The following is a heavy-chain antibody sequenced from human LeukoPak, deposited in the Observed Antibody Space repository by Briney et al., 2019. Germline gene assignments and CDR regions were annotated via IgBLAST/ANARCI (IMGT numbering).Heavy chain of an antibody. CDR1: GGSISSSTYY. Sequence: SETLSLTCTVSGGSISSSTYYWGWIRQPPGKGLERIGSISYSGSTYYDPSLKSRVTISVDTSKNQFSLRLSSVTAADTAVYYCARQIFWSGYYSDYWGQGTLVTVSS. J-gene: IGHJ4*02. D-gene: IGHD3-3*01. CDR2: ISYSGST. V-gene: IGHV4-39*01. CDR3: ARQIFWSGYYSDY.